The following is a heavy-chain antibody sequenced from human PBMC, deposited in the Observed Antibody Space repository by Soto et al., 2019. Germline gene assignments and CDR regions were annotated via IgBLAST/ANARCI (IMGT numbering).Heavy chain of an antibody. CDR2: ISGSGGST. D-gene: IGHD6-19*01. CDR1: GFTFSSFA. Sequence: PGGSLGLPCAASGFTFSSFAMSRVRQAPGKGLEWVSAISGSGGSTYYADSVKGRFTISRDNSKNTLYLQMNSLRAEDTAVYYCAKDKGLAHWGQGTLVTVSS. CDR3: AKDKGLAH. J-gene: IGHJ4*02. V-gene: IGHV3-23*01.